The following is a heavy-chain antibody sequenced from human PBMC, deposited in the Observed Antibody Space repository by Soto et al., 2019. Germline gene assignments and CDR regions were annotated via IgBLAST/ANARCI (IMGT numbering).Heavy chain of an antibody. V-gene: IGHV4-4*02. CDR2: NYHVGST. CDR3: ASRTQVGSGHYFDS. CDR1: GVSISSNNW. D-gene: IGHD1-26*01. Sequence: QVQLQESGPRLVKPSGTLTLTCAVSGVSISSNNWWSCVRQTPGKGLEWIAENYHVGSTNYNPSSKSRVTRSVNKSKNQSSLNLSSVTVADTAVYYCASRTQVGSGHYFDSWGQGTLVTVSS. J-gene: IGHJ4*02.